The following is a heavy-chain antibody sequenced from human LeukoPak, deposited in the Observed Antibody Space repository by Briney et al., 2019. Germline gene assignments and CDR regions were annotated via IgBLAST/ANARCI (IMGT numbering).Heavy chain of an antibody. V-gene: IGHV4-4*09. CDR2: IYTGGSP. CDR1: DDSIRSYH. J-gene: IGHJ3*01. CDR3: ARHGAPRSFDV. D-gene: IGHD3-16*01. Sequence: PSETLSLTCTVSDDSIRSYHWSWIRQPPGKGLEWIGYIYTGGSPKYNPSLKSRVTISVDTSKNQFSLRLSSVTAADTAVYYCARHGAPRSFDVWGQGTMVTVSS.